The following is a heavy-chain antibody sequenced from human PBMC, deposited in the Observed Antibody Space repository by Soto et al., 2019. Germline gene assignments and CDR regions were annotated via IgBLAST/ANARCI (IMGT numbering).Heavy chain of an antibody. J-gene: IGHJ4*02. CDR2: ISGSDGTT. V-gene: IGHV3-23*01. CDR1: GFTFSSYA. D-gene: IGHD3-22*01. CDR3: AKDPYYSSGYYHDY. Sequence: GGSLRLSCSASGFTFSSYAMTWVRQAPGKGLEWVSAISGSDGTTYYADSVKGRFTISRDNSKNTLYLQMNSLRAEDTAVYYCAKDPYYSSGYYHDYWGQGTLVTVSS.